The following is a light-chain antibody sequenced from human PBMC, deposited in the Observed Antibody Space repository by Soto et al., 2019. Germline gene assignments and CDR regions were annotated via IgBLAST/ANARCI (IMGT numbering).Light chain of an antibody. CDR3: QQYNNWPPWT. J-gene: IGKJ1*01. CDR2: GAS. V-gene: IGKV3-15*01. CDR1: QSVTTN. Sequence: EVVMTQSPATLSVSPGERATLSCRASQSVTTNMAWYQHKPGQAPRLLIYGASTRATGIPARFSGSGSGTDFTLTISSLQSEDFAVYYCQQYNNWPPWTFGQGTKVDI.